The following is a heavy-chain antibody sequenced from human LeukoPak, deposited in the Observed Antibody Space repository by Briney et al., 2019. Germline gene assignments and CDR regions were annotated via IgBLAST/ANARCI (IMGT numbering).Heavy chain of an antibody. J-gene: IGHJ6*03. CDR1: GYTFTGYY. D-gene: IGHD6-13*01. CDR3: ARASYSSSWLDPYYYYYMDV. Sequence: ASVKVSCKASGYTFTGYYMHWVRQAPGQGLEWMGWINPNSGGTNYAQKFQGRVTMTRDTSISTAYMELSRLRSDDTAVYYCARASYSSSWLDPYYYYYMDVWGKGTTVTVSS. V-gene: IGHV1-2*02. CDR2: INPNSGGT.